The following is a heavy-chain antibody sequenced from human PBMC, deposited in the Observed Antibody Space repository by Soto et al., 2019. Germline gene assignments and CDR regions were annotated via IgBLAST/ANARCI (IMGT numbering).Heavy chain of an antibody. CDR1: GSSISSSNYY. CDR3: VSAAKWELLFDY. D-gene: IGHD1-26*01. CDR2: IYYTEGT. V-gene: IGHV4-39*01. Sequence: SETLSLTCTVSGSSISSSNYYWAWIRQPPGKGLEWIGNIYYTEGTYYNPSLKSRVTISVDTSKNQVSLKLFSVTAADTAVYYCVSAAKWELLFDYWGQGTLVTVSS. J-gene: IGHJ4*02.